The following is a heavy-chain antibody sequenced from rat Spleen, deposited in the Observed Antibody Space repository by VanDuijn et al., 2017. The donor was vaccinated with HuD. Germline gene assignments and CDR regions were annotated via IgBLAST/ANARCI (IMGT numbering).Heavy chain of an antibody. D-gene: IGHD1-1*01. CDR1: GFSLTSNS. CDR3: ARFPIYYYSALFDY. Sequence: VQLKESGPGLVQPSQTLSLTCTVSGFSLTSNSVSWIRQPPGNKLEWMGYINSAGSTNYNPSLKSRISITRDTSKNQFFLQVNSVTTEDTATYYCARFPIYYYSALFDYWGQGVTVTVSS. V-gene: IGHV3-3*01. CDR2: INSAGST. J-gene: IGHJ2*01.